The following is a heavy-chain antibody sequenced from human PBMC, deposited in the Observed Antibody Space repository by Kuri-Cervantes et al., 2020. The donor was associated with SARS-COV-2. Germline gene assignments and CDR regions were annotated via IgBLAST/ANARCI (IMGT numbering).Heavy chain of an antibody. J-gene: IGHJ4*02. D-gene: IGHD4-23*01. V-gene: IGHV1-2*02. CDR1: GYTFTGYY. CDR3: ARSHTLYGGNSSPWDY. CDR2: VKTNSGNT. Sequence: ASVKVSCKASGYTFTGYYMHWVRQAPGQGLEWMGMVKTNSGNTLYAQFFQGRVTMTTDTSTSTAYMELRSLRSFDTAVYYCARSHTLYGGNSSPWDYWGQGTLVTVSS.